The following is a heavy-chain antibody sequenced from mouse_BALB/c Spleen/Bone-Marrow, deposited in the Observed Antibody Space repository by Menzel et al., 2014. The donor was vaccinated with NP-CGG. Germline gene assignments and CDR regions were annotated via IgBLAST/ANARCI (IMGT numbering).Heavy chain of an antibody. CDR2: ISSGGSYT. D-gene: IGHD1-1*01. CDR3: ARHYYGSSYYFDY. CDR1: GFTFSSYA. Sequence: EVKLVESGGGLVKPGGSLKLSCAASGFTFSSYAMSWVRQTPEKRLEWVATISSGGSYTYYPDSVKGRFTISRDNAKNTLYLQMSSLRSEDTAMYYCARHYYGSSYYFDYWGQGTTLTVSS. J-gene: IGHJ2*01. V-gene: IGHV5-9-3*01.